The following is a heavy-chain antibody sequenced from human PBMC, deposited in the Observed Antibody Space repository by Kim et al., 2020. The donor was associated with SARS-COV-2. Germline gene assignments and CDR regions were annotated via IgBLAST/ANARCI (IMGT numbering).Heavy chain of an antibody. D-gene: IGHD2-15*01. J-gene: IGHJ4*02. Sequence: TYYNPSLKSRVTISVDTSKNQFSLKLSSVTAADTAVYYCARLGPEAAIDYWGQGTLVTVSS. CDR2: T. V-gene: IGHV4-39*01. CDR3: ARLGPEAAIDY.